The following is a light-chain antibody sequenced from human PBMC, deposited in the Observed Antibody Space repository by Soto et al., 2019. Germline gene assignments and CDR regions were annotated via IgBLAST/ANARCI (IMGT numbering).Light chain of an antibody. J-gene: IGKJ1*01. CDR1: QSIRTY. Sequence: DIQMTQSPSSLSASVGDRVTITCRASQSIRTYLNWYQQKPGKAPKFLIYAASTLQSGVPSRFSGSGSGTDFTLTISSLPPEDFATYYCQQTYSNPRTFGQGTK. CDR2: AAS. CDR3: QQTYSNPRT. V-gene: IGKV1-39*01.